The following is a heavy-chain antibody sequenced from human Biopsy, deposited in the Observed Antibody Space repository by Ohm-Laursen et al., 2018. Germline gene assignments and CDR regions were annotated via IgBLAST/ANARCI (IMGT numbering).Heavy chain of an antibody. Sequence: LRLSCAASGFTFDDHVMHWVRQAPGKGLEWVSGISWDGGSEGYADSVKGRFTISRDNAKNSLFLQMNSLTTEDTALYYCVRGYSSSWSGYLDHWGQGTLVTVSS. CDR2: ISWDGGSE. V-gene: IGHV3-9*01. D-gene: IGHD3-3*01. CDR1: GFTFDDHV. J-gene: IGHJ4*02. CDR3: VRGYSSSWSGYLDH.